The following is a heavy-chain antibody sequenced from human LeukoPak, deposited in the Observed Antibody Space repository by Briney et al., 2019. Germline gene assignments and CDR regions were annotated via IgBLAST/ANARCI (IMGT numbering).Heavy chain of an antibody. J-gene: IGHJ6*03. Sequence: PSETLSLTCSVSGDSVSRSDSYWDWIRQPPGKGLEWIGYIYYSGSTNYNPSLKSRVTISVDTSKNQFSLKLSSVTAADTAVYYCARGLTIFGVGTYYMDVWGKGTTVTVSS. CDR2: IYYSGST. V-gene: IGHV4-61*08. CDR1: GDSVSRSDSY. CDR3: ARGLTIFGVGTYYMDV. D-gene: IGHD3-3*01.